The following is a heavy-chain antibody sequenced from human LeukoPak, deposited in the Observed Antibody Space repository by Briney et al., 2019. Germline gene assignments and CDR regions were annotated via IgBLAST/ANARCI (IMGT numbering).Heavy chain of an antibody. CDR3: ARQPQRAAVKNYFDY. J-gene: IGHJ4*02. CDR2: IYYSGST. CDR1: GGSITSISYY. V-gene: IGHV4-39*01. Sequence: PSETLSLTCTVSGGSITSISYYWGWIRQPPGKGLEWIGSIYYSGSTYYNPSLKTRVTVSVDTSKNQFSLKLSSVTAADTAVYYCARQPQRAAVKNYFDYWGQGTLVTVSS. D-gene: IGHD6-13*01.